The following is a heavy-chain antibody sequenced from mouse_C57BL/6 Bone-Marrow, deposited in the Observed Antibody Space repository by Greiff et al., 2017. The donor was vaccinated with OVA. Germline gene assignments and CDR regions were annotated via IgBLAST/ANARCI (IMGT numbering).Heavy chain of an antibody. D-gene: IGHD2-3*01. CDR1: GYTFTDYY. Sequence: EVQLQQSGPELVKPGASVKISCKASGYTFTDYYMNWVKQSHGKSLEWIGDIIPNNGGTSYNQKFKGKATLTVDKSSSTAYMELRSLTSEDSAVYYCARDGYYLYAMDYWGQGTSVTVSS. CDR2: IIPNNGGT. CDR3: ARDGYYLYAMDY. J-gene: IGHJ4*01. V-gene: IGHV1-26*01.